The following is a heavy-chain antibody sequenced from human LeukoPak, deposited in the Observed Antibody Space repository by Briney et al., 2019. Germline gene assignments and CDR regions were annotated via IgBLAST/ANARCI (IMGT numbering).Heavy chain of an antibody. CDR3: ASRGYSSGPLDY. Sequence: GSSVKVSCKASGGTFSSYATSWVRQAPGQGLEWMGGIIPIFGTANYAQKFQGRVTITADESTSTAYMELSSLRSEDTAVYYCASRGYSSGPLDYWGQGTLVTVSS. CDR2: IIPIFGTA. CDR1: GGTFSSYA. J-gene: IGHJ4*02. V-gene: IGHV1-69*01. D-gene: IGHD6-19*01.